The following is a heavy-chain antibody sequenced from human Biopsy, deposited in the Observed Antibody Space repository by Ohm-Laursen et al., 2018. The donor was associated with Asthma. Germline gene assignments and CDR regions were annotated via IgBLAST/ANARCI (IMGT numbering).Heavy chain of an antibody. J-gene: IGHJ5*02. CDR1: GGSINIGDYY. CDR3: ARTTYGDDGFDP. Sequence: SETLSLTCTVSGGSINIGDYYWSWIRQHPVTGLEWIGYIYYSGSTYYNPSLKSRVSISLDTSKNQFSLSLTSVTAADTAVYYCARTTYGDDGFDPWGQGTLVTVS. D-gene: IGHD4-17*01. V-gene: IGHV4-31*03. CDR2: IYYSGST.